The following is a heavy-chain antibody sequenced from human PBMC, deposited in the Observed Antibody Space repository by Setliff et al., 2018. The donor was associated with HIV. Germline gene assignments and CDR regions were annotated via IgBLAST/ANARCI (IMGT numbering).Heavy chain of an antibody. CDR2: INHIGGN. Sequence: SETLSLTCTVSGDSISSSGYWWGWIRQPPGKGLEWIGEINHIGGNMNHNPSLKSRVTISVDTSKKQFSLKLDSVTAADTAVYYCARGSGRVYNFWSGYPDDAFDIWGQGTMVTVSS. D-gene: IGHD3-3*01. CDR3: ARGSGRVYNFWSGYPDDAFDI. J-gene: IGHJ3*02. V-gene: IGHV4-39*07. CDR1: GDSISSSGYW.